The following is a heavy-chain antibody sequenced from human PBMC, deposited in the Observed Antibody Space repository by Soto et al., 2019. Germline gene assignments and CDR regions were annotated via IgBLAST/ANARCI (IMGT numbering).Heavy chain of an antibody. J-gene: IGHJ5*02. D-gene: IGHD3-3*01. V-gene: IGHV4-4*02. CDR3: ARGWIFGVDNWFDP. CDR2: IYHSGST. CDR1: SGSISSSNW. Sequence: PSETLSLTCAVSSGSISSSNWWSWVRQPPGKGLEWIGEIYHSGSTNYNPSLKSRVTISVDKSKNQFSLKLSSVTAADTAVYYCARGWIFGVDNWFDPWGQGTLVTVSS.